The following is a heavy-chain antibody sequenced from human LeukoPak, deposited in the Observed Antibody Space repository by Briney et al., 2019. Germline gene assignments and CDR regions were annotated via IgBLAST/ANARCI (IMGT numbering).Heavy chain of an antibody. CDR2: ISGSGGST. D-gene: IGHD3-10*01. CDR3: AREPLGRGYFDY. CDR1: GFTFSSYG. V-gene: IGHV3-23*01. Sequence: GGTLRLSCAASGFTFSSYGMSWVRQAPGKGLEWVSAISGSGGSTYYADSVKGRFTISRDNSKNTLYLQMGSLRAEDMAVYYCAREPLGRGYFDYWGQGTLVTVSS. J-gene: IGHJ4*02.